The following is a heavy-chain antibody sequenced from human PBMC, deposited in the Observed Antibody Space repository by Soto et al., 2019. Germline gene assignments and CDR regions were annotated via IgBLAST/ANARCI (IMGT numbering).Heavy chain of an antibody. D-gene: IGHD3-22*01. J-gene: IGHJ4*02. Sequence: SVKVSCTASGGTFSSYAISWVRQAPGQGLEWMGGIIPIFGTANYAQKFQGRVTITADESTSTAYMELSSLRSEDTAVYYCAREVYYYDSSGYPDYWGQGTLVTVSS. CDR2: IIPIFGTA. CDR1: GGTFSSYA. V-gene: IGHV1-69*13. CDR3: AREVYYYDSSGYPDY.